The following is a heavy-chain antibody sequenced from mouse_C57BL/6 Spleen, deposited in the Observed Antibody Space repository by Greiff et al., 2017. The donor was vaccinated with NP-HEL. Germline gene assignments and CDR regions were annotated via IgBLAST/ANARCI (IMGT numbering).Heavy chain of an antibody. Sequence: EVQLQQSGPELVKPGASVKISCKASGYTFTDYYMNWVKQSHGKSLEWIGDINPNNGGTSYNQKFKGKATLTVDKSSSTAYMELRSLTSEDSAVYYCARGDGVPFAYWGQGTLVTVSA. D-gene: IGHD2-3*01. CDR2: INPNNGGT. V-gene: IGHV1-26*01. J-gene: IGHJ3*01. CDR3: ARGDGVPFAY. CDR1: GYTFTDYY.